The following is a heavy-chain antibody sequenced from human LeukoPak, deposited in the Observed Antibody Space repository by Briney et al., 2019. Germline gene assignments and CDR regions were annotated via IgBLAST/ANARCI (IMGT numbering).Heavy chain of an antibody. Sequence: ASVKVSCKASGYTFTGYYMHWVRQAPGQGLEWMGRINPNSGGTNYAQKFQGRVTMTRDTSISTAYMELSRLRSDDTAVHYCARSLSPHPNNYYDSSGYEGDYWGQGTLVTVSS. V-gene: IGHV1-2*06. CDR1: GYTFTGYY. D-gene: IGHD3-22*01. J-gene: IGHJ4*02. CDR2: INPNSGGT. CDR3: ARSLSPHPNNYYDSSGYEGDY.